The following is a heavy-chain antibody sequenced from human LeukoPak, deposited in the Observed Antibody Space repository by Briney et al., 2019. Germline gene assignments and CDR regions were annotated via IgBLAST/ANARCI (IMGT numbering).Heavy chain of an antibody. CDR2: ISTSGST. Sequence: SETLSLTCAVSAASISNYYWSWIRQATGKGLEWIGYISTSGSTNYNPSLKSRVSISLDTSKNRFSLNLNFVTAADTAVYYCASPRSGYRYTFDYWGQGALVTVSS. J-gene: IGHJ4*02. V-gene: IGHV4-4*09. CDR1: AASISNYY. CDR3: ASPRSGYRYTFDY. D-gene: IGHD3-22*01.